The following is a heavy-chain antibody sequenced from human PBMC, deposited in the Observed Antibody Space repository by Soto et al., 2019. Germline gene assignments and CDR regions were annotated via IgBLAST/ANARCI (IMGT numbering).Heavy chain of an antibody. Sequence: GWSLRLSCEFSGFNFTSYALHWVRQAPGKGLEWVSGISGSGAMTHYADSVKGRFTVSRDNSKNTLYMQMNSLRAGDTAVYYCAKPGVAVAGTDYWGQGTLVTVSS. CDR1: GFNFTSYA. V-gene: IGHV3-23*01. D-gene: IGHD6-19*01. CDR3: AKPGVAVAGTDY. J-gene: IGHJ1*01. CDR2: ISGSGAMT.